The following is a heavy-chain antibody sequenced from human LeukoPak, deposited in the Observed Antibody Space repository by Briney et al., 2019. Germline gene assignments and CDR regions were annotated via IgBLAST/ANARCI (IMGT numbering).Heavy chain of an antibody. V-gene: IGHV3-74*03. CDR1: GFTFSTYW. CDR3: ARDLDWILFDF. Sequence: GGSLRLSCAASGFTFSTYWMHWVRQAPGKGLVWVARIRTEGTTTSYADSVKGRFTISRDNAKNTLFLQMNSLSAEDTAVYYCARDLDWILFDFWGQGTLVTVSS. CDR2: IRTEGTTT. J-gene: IGHJ4*02. D-gene: IGHD3-9*01.